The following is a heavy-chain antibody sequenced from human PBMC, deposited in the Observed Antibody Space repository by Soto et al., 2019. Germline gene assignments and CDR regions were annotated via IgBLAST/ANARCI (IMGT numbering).Heavy chain of an antibody. V-gene: IGHV1-69*02. Sequence: QVQLVQSGAEVKKPGSSVKVSCKASGGTFSSYTISWVRQAPGQGLEWMGRIIPILGIANYAQKFQGRVTITAXXSXSXXYMELSSLRSEDTAVYYCARARPDDIVATSDAFDIWGQGTMVTVSS. J-gene: IGHJ3*02. CDR2: IIPILGIA. D-gene: IGHD5-12*01. CDR3: ARARPDDIVATSDAFDI. CDR1: GGTFSSYT.